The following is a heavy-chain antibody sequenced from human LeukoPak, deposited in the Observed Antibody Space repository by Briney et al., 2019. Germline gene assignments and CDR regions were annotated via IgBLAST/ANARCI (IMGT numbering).Heavy chain of an antibody. Sequence: PSETLSLTCTVSGYSISSGYYWSWIRQPPGKGLEWIGEINHSGSTNYNPSLKSRVTISVDTSKNQFSLKLSSVTAADTAVYYCARGLPSSSWYSRGPVEHWGQGTLVTVSS. CDR3: ARGLPSSSWYSRGPVEH. D-gene: IGHD6-13*01. CDR1: GYSISSGYY. J-gene: IGHJ1*01. V-gene: IGHV4-38-2*02. CDR2: INHSGST.